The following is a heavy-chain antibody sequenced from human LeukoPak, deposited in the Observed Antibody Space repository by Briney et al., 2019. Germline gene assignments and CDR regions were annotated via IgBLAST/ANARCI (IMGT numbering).Heavy chain of an antibody. V-gene: IGHV3-11*04. D-gene: IGHD3-3*01. J-gene: IGHJ3*02. CDR3: ARYYDFWREAFDI. CDR2: ISSSGSTI. Sequence: GGSLRLSCAASGFTFSDYYMSWIRQAPGKGLERVSYISSSGSTIYYADSVKGRFTIFRDNAKNSLYLQMNNLRAEDTAVYYCARYYDFWREAFDIWGQETMVTVSS. CDR1: GFTFSDYY.